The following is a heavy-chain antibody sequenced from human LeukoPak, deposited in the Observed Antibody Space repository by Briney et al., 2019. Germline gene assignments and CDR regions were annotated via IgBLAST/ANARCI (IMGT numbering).Heavy chain of an antibody. Sequence: SETLSLTCAVYGGSFSGYYWSWIRQPPGKGLEWIGEINHSGSTNYNPSLKSRVTISVDTSKNQFSLKLSSVTAADTAVYYCARRATVVTSNYFDYWGQGTLDTVSS. J-gene: IGHJ4*02. CDR2: INHSGST. CDR3: ARRATVVTSNYFDY. D-gene: IGHD4-23*01. V-gene: IGHV4-34*01. CDR1: GGSFSGYY.